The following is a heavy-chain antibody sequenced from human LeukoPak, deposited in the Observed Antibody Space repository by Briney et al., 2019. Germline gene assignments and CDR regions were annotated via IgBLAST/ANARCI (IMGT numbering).Heavy chain of an antibody. CDR1: RFAFSNAC. Sequence: GGSLRLSCAASRFAFSNACMSWVRQAPGKGLEWVAVTWYDGNNKYYADSVKGRFTISRDNSKNTLYLQMSSLRAEDTAVYYCVRDRYSSGWYGMDVWGQGTTVTVSS. CDR2: TWYDGNNK. V-gene: IGHV3-33*08. D-gene: IGHD6-19*01. J-gene: IGHJ6*02. CDR3: VRDRYSSGWYGMDV.